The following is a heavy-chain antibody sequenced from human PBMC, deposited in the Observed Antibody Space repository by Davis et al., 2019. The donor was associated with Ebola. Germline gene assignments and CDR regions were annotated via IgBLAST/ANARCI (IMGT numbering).Heavy chain of an antibody. V-gene: IGHV3-15*01. D-gene: IGHD1-26*01. J-gene: IGHJ4*02. CDR3: ATGGYKWELLY. CDR1: GLSFSNAY. Sequence: PGGSLRLSCAASGLSFSNAYMNWVRQAPGKGLEWVGRIKSKTDGGTTDYAATVKGRFTISRDDSKNTLYLQMNGLKTEDTAVYYCATGGYKWELLYWGQGTLVTVPS. CDR2: IKSKTDGGTT.